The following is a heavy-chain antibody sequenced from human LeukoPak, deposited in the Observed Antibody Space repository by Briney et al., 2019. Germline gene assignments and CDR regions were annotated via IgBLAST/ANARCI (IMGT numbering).Heavy chain of an antibody. Sequence: PGGSLRLSLSPAALTVRTIYMSWVRPAPGKGLEWVSVIYTGGSTYYADSVKGRFTSSRDSSENPLYLQSNGLRAADKAVYYCGNEYGTSTRCDWFDHWGQGTLVTVSS. V-gene: IGHV3-53*01. CDR1: ALTVRTIY. J-gene: IGHJ5*02. CDR2: IYTGGST. CDR3: GNEYGTSTRCDWFDH. D-gene: IGHD2/OR15-2a*01.